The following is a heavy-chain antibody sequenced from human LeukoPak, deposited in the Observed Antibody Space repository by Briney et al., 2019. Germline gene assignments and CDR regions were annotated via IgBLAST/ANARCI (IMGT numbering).Heavy chain of an antibody. D-gene: IGHD1-26*01. CDR2: INPNSGGT. CDR3: ARAPPAGIVGATNWFDP. Sequence: GASVKVSCKASGYTFTGYYMHWVRQAPGQGLEWMGWINPNSGGTNYAQKFQGRVTMTRDASISTAYMELSRLRSDDTAVYYCARAPPAGIVGATNWFDPWGQGTLVTVSS. CDR1: GYTFTGYY. V-gene: IGHV1-2*02. J-gene: IGHJ5*02.